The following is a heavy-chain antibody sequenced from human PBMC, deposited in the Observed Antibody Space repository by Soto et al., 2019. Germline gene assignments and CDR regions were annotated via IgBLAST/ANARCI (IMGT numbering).Heavy chain of an antibody. CDR2: IRGTAHAS. D-gene: IGHD3-3*02. CDR1: GFDFSNYG. J-gene: IGHJ4*02. Sequence: EVQLLESGGGLVQPGGSLRISCAASGFDFSNYGMSWVRQAPGKGLEWVSAIRGTAHASYYAASVKGRFTISRDNSKNTLYLHMNSLRVEDTAVYFCVKDAPQPFSDWGQGTLVTVSS. V-gene: IGHV3-23*01. CDR3: VKDAPQPFSD.